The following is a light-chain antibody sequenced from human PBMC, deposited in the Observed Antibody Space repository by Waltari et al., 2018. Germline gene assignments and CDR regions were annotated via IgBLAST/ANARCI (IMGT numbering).Light chain of an antibody. Sequence: QSALTQTASVSGSPGQSLTISCTGPSSDVGTYTFSSWYQQNPGKAPKLMIYEGNKRPSGVSNRFSGSKAGNTASLTISGLQAEDEADYYCYSYAGSGTWVFGGGTKLTVL. J-gene: IGLJ3*02. CDR3: YSYAGSGTWV. CDR1: SSDVGTYTF. V-gene: IGLV2-23*01. CDR2: EGN.